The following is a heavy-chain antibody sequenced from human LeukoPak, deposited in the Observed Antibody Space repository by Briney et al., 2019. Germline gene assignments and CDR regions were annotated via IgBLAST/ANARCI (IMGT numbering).Heavy chain of an antibody. J-gene: IGHJ4*02. Sequence: SETLSLTCTVSGGSISSYYWSWIRQPPGKGLEWIGYIYYSGSTNYSPSLKSRVTISVDTSKNQFSLKLSSVTAADTAVYYCASSRWGYFDYWGQGTLVTVSS. D-gene: IGHD3-16*01. V-gene: IGHV4-59*01. CDR3: ASSRWGYFDY. CDR1: GGSISSYY. CDR2: IYYSGST.